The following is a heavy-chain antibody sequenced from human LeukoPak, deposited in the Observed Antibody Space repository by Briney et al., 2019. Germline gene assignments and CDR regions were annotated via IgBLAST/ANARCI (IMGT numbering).Heavy chain of an antibody. Sequence: GGSLRLSCAASGFTFSTYAMSWVRQAPGKGLEWVSAIGDTTYYADSVKGRFTISKDNSKNTLYLQMNNLRAEDAAIYYCAKAYAFVGANYFDYWGQGTLVTVSS. J-gene: IGHJ4*02. D-gene: IGHD1-26*01. CDR1: GFTFSTYA. V-gene: IGHV3-23*01. CDR2: IGDTT. CDR3: AKAYAFVGANYFDY.